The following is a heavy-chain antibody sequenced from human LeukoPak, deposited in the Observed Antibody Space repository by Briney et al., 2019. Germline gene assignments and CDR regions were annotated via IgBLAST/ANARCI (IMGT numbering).Heavy chain of an antibody. CDR1: GSSLTSDFF. J-gene: IGHJ4*02. CDR3: ARNVTAGFFDY. D-gene: IGHD1-1*01. CDR2: IYHSWGI. V-gene: IGHV4-38-2*01. Sequence: PSETLSLTCAVSGSSLTSDFFWGWIRHPPGKGLEWIATIYHSWGIYFNPSLKSRVTISLDASKPQFSLKLTSLTAADTATYYCARNVTAGFFDYWGQGILVTVSS.